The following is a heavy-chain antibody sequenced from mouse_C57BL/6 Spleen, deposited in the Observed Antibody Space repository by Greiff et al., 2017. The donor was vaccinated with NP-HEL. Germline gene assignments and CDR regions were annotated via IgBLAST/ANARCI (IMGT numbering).Heavy chain of an antibody. CDR3: AREERALGLDY. J-gene: IGHJ2*01. Sequence: EVQVVESGGGLVKPGGSLKLSCAASGFTFSSYAMSWVRQTPEKRLEWVATISDGGSYTYYPDNVKGRFTISRDNAKNNLYLQMSHLKSEDTAMYYCAREERALGLDYWGQGTTLTVSS. V-gene: IGHV5-4*01. CDR1: GFTFSSYA. D-gene: IGHD3-3*01. CDR2: ISDGGSYT.